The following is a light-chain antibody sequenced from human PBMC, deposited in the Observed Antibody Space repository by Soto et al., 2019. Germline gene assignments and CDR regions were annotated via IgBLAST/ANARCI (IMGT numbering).Light chain of an antibody. CDR3: LQDINYPWT. CDR1: QSISSW. Sequence: IRMTQSPSTLSASVGDRVTITCRASQSISSWLAWYQQKPGKPPKVLIYGASNLQSGVPPRFSGSGSGTDFTLAISSLQPEDSATYYCLQDINYPWTFGQGTKVDIK. J-gene: IGKJ1*01. V-gene: IGKV1-5*01. CDR2: GAS.